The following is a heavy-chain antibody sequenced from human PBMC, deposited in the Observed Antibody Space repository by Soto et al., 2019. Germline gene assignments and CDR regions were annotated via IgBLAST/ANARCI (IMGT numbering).Heavy chain of an antibody. CDR3: ARHDPSDYGDYYGMDV. J-gene: IGHJ6*02. CDR1: GGSISSSSYY. D-gene: IGHD3-10*01. CDR2: IYYSGST. V-gene: IGHV4-39*01. Sequence: PSETLSLTCTVSGGSISSSSYYWGWIRQPPGKGLEWIGSIYYSGSTYYNPSLKSRVTISVDTSKNQFSLKLSSVTAADTAVYYCARHDPSDYGDYYGMDVWGQGTTVT.